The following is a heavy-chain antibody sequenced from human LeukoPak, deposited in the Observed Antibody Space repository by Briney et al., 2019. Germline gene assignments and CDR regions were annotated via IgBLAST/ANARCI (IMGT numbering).Heavy chain of an antibody. Sequence: PGGSLRLSCAASGFIFGRDSMNWVRQAPGKGLEWVAVISYDGSNKYYADSVKGRFTISRDNSKNTLYLQMNSLRAEDTAVYYCAKDDDYVWGTLHFQGGQGTLVTVSS. CDR1: GFIFGRDS. CDR3: AKDDDYVWGTLHFQ. CDR2: ISYDGSNK. V-gene: IGHV3-30-3*01. J-gene: IGHJ4*02. D-gene: IGHD3-16*01.